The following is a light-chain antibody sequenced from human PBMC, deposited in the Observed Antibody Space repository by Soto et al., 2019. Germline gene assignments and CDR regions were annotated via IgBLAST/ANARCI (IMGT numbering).Light chain of an antibody. J-gene: IGKJ1*01. CDR3: QQSSSTPRT. V-gene: IGKV1-39*01. Sequence: DIQMTQSPSSLSASVGDRVTITCRASQSISSYLNWYQQKPGKAPKLLIYAASSLQSGVPSRFSGSGSGTDFTLTISSLQPEDFATYYCQQSSSTPRTFGQGTEV. CDR2: AAS. CDR1: QSISSY.